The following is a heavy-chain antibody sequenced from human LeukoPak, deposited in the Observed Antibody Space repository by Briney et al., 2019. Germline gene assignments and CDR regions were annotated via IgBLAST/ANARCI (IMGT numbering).Heavy chain of an antibody. V-gene: IGHV3-7*01. CDR1: RFTFSDYW. D-gene: IGHD2-2*01. CDR2: IKQDGSAK. CDR3: ARWRGSTSERSDY. Sequence: PGGSLRLSCTASRFTFSDYWITWVRQAPGKGLEWVANIKQDGSAKYYVDSVKGRFTISRDNAKNSLYLQMDSLRVEDTATYYCARWRGSTSERSDYWGQGTLVAVSS. J-gene: IGHJ4*02.